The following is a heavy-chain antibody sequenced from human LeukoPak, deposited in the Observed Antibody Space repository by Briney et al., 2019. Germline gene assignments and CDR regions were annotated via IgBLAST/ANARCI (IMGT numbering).Heavy chain of an antibody. Sequence: PGRSLRLSCAASGFTFSSYAMSWVRQAPGKGLEWVSAISGSGGSTYYADSVKGRFTISRDNSKNTLYLQMNSLRAEDTAVYYCAKEPPHYCSSTSCSNTGWGQGTLVTVSS. J-gene: IGHJ4*02. D-gene: IGHD2-2*01. CDR1: GFTFSSYA. V-gene: IGHV3-23*01. CDR2: ISGSGGST. CDR3: AKEPPHYCSSTSCSNTG.